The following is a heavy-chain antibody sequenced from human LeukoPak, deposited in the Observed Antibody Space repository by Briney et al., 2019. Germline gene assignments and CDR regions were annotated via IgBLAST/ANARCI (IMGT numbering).Heavy chain of an antibody. CDR1: GDTFSKYA. V-gene: IGHV1-69*05. J-gene: IGHJ4*02. D-gene: IGHD3-9*01. Sequence: ASVKVSFKASGDTFSKYAVTWVRQAPGQGLEWMGNIVPVFGTPIYAQKFQGRVTITTDESRTTAYMELSSLRSEYTALYYCASRYTTARHFDWDVDYWGQGTLLTVSS. CDR3: ASRYTTARHFDWDVDY. CDR2: IVPVFGTP.